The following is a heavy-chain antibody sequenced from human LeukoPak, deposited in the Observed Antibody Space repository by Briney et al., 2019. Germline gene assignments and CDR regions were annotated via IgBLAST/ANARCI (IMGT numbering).Heavy chain of an antibody. J-gene: IGHJ4*02. CDR1: GYSFTSYW. CDR2: IYPGDSDT. CDR3: ARSEELSLYYFDY. Sequence: GESLKISCKGSGYSFTSYWIGWVRQMPGKGLEWKGIIYPGDSDTRYSPSFQGQVTISADKSISTAYLQWSSLKASDTAMYYCARSEELSLYYFDYWGQGTLVTVSS. V-gene: IGHV5-51*01. D-gene: IGHD3-16*02.